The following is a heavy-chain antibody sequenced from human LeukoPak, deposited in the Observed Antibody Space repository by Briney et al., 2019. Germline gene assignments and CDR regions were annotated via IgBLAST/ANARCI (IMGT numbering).Heavy chain of an antibody. CDR1: GFTFSGYA. CDR3: AKGWAYSSSWYGDYYYYGMDV. D-gene: IGHD6-13*01. CDR2: LSGSGGST. J-gene: IGHJ6*02. Sequence: GGSLRLSCAASGFTFSGYAMSWVRQAPGKGLEWVSALSGSGGSTYYADSVKGRFTISRDNSKNTLYLQMNSLRAEDTAVYYCAKGWAYSSSWYGDYYYYGMDVWGQGTTVTVSS. V-gene: IGHV3-23*01.